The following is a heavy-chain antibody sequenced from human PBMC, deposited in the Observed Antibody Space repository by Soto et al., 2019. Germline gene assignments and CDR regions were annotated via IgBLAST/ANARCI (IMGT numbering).Heavy chain of an antibody. CDR2: INQDGSVT. V-gene: IGHV3-7*01. CDR1: GFTFGNYW. CDR3: ATTTRSSSFDY. D-gene: IGHD1-1*01. Sequence: EVQLVESGGGLVQPGGSLRLSCAASGFTFGNYWMCWVRQAPGKGLEWLANINQDGSVTQYVDAVKGRLTISRDNAKNSVYLQMDSLRAEDTAVYYCATTTRSSSFDYWGQGTLVTVSS. J-gene: IGHJ4*02.